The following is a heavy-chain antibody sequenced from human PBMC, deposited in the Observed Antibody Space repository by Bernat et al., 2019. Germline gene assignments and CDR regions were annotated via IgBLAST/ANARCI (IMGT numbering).Heavy chain of an antibody. CDR1: GFIFSSYW. J-gene: IGHJ4*02. D-gene: IGHD5-18*01. Sequence: EVQLVESGGGLVQPGGSLRLSCVASGFIFSSYWMSWVRQAPGKGLEWVANIKQDGSEKYYVDSVKGRFIISRDNAKNSLFLQMNSLRAEDTAVYYCVGPIVYSYGRFYPDYWGQGTLVTVSS. V-gene: IGHV3-7*02. CDR3: VGPIVYSYGRFYPDY. CDR2: IKQDGSEK.